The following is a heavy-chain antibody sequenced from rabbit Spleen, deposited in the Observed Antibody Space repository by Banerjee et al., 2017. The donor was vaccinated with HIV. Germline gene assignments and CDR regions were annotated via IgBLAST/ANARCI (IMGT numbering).Heavy chain of an antibody. V-gene: IGHV1S47*01. J-gene: IGHJ4*01. D-gene: IGHD4-1*01. Sequence: QEQLVESGGGLVQPGGSLKLSCKASGFDFSSYGMSWVRQAPGKGLEWIGYIDPVFGSTYYASWVIGRFTISSHNAQNTLYLQLNSLTAADTATYFCVRDLGYYSSGWGPFNLWGQGTLVTVS. CDR3: VRDLGYYSSGWGPFNL. CDR2: IDPVFGST. CDR1: GFDFSSYG.